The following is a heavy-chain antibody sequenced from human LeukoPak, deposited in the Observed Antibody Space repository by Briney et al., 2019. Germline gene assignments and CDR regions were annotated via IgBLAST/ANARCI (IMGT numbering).Heavy chain of an antibody. D-gene: IGHD3-22*01. CDR3: AKRGVVIRVILVGFHKEAYYFDS. V-gene: IGHV3-23*01. Sequence: GGSLRLSCAVSGLTLSNYGMSWVRQAPGKGLEWVAGISDSGGRTNYADSVKGRFTISRGNPKNTLYLQMNSLRAEDTAVYFCAKRGVVIRVILVGFHKEAYYFDSWGQGALVTVSS. CDR1: GLTLSNYG. CDR2: ISDSGGRT. J-gene: IGHJ4*02.